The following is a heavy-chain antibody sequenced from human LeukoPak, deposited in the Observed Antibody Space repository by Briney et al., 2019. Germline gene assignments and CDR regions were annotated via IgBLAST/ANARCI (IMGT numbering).Heavy chain of an antibody. CDR2: VAHDEKTI. Sequence: PGRSLRLSCVASGFTFTGHSMHWVRQAPGKGLEWVAVVAHDEKTIFYADSLKGRFTVSRDNSKNTVYLQMGSLRAEDMAVYYCARVHTKAARPFPDAFDIWGQGTMVTVSS. V-gene: IGHV3-30*04. CDR1: GFTFTGHS. D-gene: IGHD6-6*01. CDR3: ARVHTKAARPFPDAFDI. J-gene: IGHJ3*02.